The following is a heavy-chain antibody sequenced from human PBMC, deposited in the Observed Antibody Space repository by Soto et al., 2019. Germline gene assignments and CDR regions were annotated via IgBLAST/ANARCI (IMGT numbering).Heavy chain of an antibody. CDR1: GYTFTSYG. D-gene: IGHD3-10*01. Sequence: ASVKVSCKASGYTFTSYGISWVRQAPGQGLECMGWISAYNGNTNYAQKLQGRVTMTTDTSTSTAFMELRSLRSDDTAVYYCARDIFDGSGSYYNVNGMDVWGQGTTVTVSS. V-gene: IGHV1-18*01. CDR3: ARDIFDGSGSYYNVNGMDV. J-gene: IGHJ6*02. CDR2: ISAYNGNT.